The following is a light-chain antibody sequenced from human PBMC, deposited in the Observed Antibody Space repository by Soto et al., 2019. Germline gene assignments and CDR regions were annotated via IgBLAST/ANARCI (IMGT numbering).Light chain of an antibody. CDR2: GST. V-gene: IGLV1-40*01. J-gene: IGLJ1*01. CDR1: SSDIGAGSE. Sequence: QSVLTQPPSLSGAPGQRVTISCTGSSSDIGAGSEVHWYQHLPGTAPKLLIFGSTNRPSGVPDLFSGSKSATSDSLAITGLQADDEADYYFPSYDNSLSAYVFGTGTKLTVL. CDR3: PSYDNSLSAYV.